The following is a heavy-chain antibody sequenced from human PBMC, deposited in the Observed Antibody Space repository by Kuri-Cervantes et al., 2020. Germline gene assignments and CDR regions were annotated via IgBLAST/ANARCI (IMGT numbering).Heavy chain of an antibody. V-gene: IGHV3-33*01. Sequence: GESLKISCAASGFTFSSYGMHWVRQAPGKGLEWVAVIWYDGSNKYYADSVKGRFTISRDNSKNTLYLQMNSLRAGDTAVYYCARRIAAAGIYYYGMDVWGQGTTVTVSS. D-gene: IGHD6-13*01. CDR1: GFTFSSYG. CDR2: IWYDGSNK. J-gene: IGHJ6*02. CDR3: ARRIAAAGIYYYGMDV.